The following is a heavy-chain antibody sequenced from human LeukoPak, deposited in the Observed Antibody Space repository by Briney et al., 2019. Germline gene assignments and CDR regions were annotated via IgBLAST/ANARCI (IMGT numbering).Heavy chain of an antibody. V-gene: IGHV4-59*01. D-gene: IGHD5-12*01. CDR1: GVSISSYY. CDR3: ARDISGYDYFDY. CDR2: IYYSGST. Sequence: PSETLSLTCTVSGVSISSYYWSWIRQPPGKGLEWIGYIYYSGSTNYNPSLKSRVTISVDTSKNQFSLKLSSVAAADTAVYYCARDISGYDYFDYWGQGTLVTVSS. J-gene: IGHJ4*02.